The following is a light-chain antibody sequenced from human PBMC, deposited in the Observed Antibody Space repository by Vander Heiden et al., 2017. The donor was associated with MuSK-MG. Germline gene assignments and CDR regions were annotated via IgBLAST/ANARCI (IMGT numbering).Light chain of an antibody. V-gene: IGLV3-1*01. J-gene: IGLJ2*01. Sequence: SYEVTQPPSVSVSPGQTASITCSGDKLGDNYASWYQQKPGQSPGLLIYQHTKRPSGIPERFSGSKSGNTATLTISGTQAMDEADYYCQAWGSSDVFGGGTKLTVL. CDR2: QHT. CDR3: QAWGSSDV. CDR1: KLGDNY.